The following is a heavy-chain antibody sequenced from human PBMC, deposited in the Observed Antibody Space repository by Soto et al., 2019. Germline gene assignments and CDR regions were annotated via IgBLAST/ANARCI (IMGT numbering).Heavy chain of an antibody. CDR1: GFTFSSYW. V-gene: IGHV3-7*01. D-gene: IGHD6-6*01. CDR2: IKQDGSEK. CDR3: ARDLVVAARPGVYYYYGMDV. Sequence: LRLSCAASGFTFSSYWMSWVRQAPGKGLEWVANIKQDGSEKYYVDSVKGRLTISRDNAKNSLYLQMNSLRAEDTAVYYCARDLVVAARPGVYYYYGMDVWGQGTTVTVSS. J-gene: IGHJ6*02.